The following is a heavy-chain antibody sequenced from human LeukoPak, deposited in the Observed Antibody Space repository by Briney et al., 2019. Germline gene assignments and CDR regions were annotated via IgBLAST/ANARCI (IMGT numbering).Heavy chain of an antibody. CDR1: GGTFSSYA. V-gene: IGHV1-69*05. J-gene: IGHJ4*02. D-gene: IGHD3-22*01. Sequence: GASVKVSCKASGGTFSSYAISWVRQAPGQGLEWMGGIISIFGTANYAQKFQGRVTITTDESTSTAYMELSSLRSEDTAVYYCARGDYDSSGYYYFDYWGQGTLVTVSS. CDR3: ARGDYDSSGYYYFDY. CDR2: IISIFGTA.